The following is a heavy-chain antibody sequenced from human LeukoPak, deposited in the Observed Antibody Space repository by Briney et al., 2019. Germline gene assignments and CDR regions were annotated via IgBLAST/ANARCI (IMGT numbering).Heavy chain of an antibody. V-gene: IGHV3-21*01. D-gene: IGHD1-1*01. Sequence: GGSLRLSRAASGFTFSSYSMNWVRQAPGKGLEWVSSISSSSNIYYADSVKGRFTISRDNAKNSLYLQMNSLRVEDTAVYYCARCTTGRTFGSLREIKRSREIDYWGQGTLVTVSS. J-gene: IGHJ4*02. CDR1: GFTFSSYS. CDR2: ISSSSNI. CDR3: ARCTTGRTFGSLREIKRSREIDY.